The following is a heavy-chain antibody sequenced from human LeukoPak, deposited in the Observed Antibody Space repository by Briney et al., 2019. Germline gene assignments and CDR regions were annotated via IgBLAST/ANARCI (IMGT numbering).Heavy chain of an antibody. CDR3: ARVRGGESDLGTCGYFDY. V-gene: IGHV4-59*01. Sequence: SGTLSLTCTVSGGSLISYYWSWIRQPPGKGLEWIGHIYNSWSTKYKPSLQSRVTISLDPSMNQLSLKLSSVAAADTAVYYCARVRGGESDLGTCGYFDYWGRGRLVTV. CDR1: GGSLISYY. D-gene: IGHD2-21*01. J-gene: IGHJ4*02. CDR2: IYNSWST.